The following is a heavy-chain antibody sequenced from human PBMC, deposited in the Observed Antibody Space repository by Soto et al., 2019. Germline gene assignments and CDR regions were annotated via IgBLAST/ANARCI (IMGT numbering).Heavy chain of an antibody. Sequence: GRSLSLSCAASGFTFSSYAMSWVRQAPGKGLEWVSAISGSGGSTYYADSVKGRFTISRDNSKNTLYLQMNSLRAEDTAVYYCAKGGAEGEHTDYWGQGTLVTVSS. V-gene: IGHV3-23*01. CDR2: ISGSGGST. CDR1: GFTFSSYA. CDR3: AKGGAEGEHTDY. J-gene: IGHJ4*02. D-gene: IGHD1-26*01.